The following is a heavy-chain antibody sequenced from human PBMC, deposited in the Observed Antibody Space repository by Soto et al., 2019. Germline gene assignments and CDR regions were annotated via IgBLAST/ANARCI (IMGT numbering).Heavy chain of an antibody. Sequence: QVRLQESGPGLVKPSETLSLTCTVSGGSITNYHWTWIRQPPGKGLEWIGRIYYSGSTTYSPSFGSRVPISVDTSKNQFSLKLSSVTAADTALYYCARYSNSLTKNYMDVWGKGTTVTVSS. CDR3: ARYSNSLTKNYMDV. V-gene: IGHV4-59*01. J-gene: IGHJ6*03. CDR1: GGSITNYH. D-gene: IGHD6-6*01. CDR2: IYYSGST.